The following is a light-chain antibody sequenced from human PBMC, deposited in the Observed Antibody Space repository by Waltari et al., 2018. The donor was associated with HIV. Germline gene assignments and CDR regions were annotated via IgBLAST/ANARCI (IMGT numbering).Light chain of an antibody. CDR3: CSYAGSSTFI. V-gene: IGLV2-23*02. J-gene: IGLJ2*01. CDR1: SSAVGNYNY. Sequence: QSALTQPASVSGSPGQSNTISCPGTSSAVGNYNYVSWYQQHPGKAPKLMVYDVTKRPSGVSNRFSGSKSGNTASLTISGLQAEDEADYYCCSYAGSSTFIFGGGTKLTVL. CDR2: DVT.